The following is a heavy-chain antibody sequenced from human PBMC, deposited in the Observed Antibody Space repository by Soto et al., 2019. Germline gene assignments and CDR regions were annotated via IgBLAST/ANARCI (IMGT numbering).Heavy chain of an antibody. CDR2: IITICGSA. V-gene: IGHV1-69*12. Sequence: QVQLVQSGAEVKKPGSSVTVSCKAYGGTFSNYTITWVRQAPGQGLEWMGGIITICGSANYAQKFQGRVTITADESTSTAYMELSSLKSEDTAVYYCAREHYYDSSVSHFDYWGQGTLVTVSS. D-gene: IGHD3-22*01. J-gene: IGHJ4*02. CDR3: AREHYYDSSVSHFDY. CDR1: GGTFSNYT.